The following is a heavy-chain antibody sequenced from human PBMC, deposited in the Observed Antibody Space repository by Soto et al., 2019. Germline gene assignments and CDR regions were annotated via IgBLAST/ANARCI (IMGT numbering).Heavy chain of an antibody. CDR2: IYYSGST. CDR3: ARQGDEQWLVLVNNGFDP. CDR1: GGSISSSSYY. D-gene: IGHD6-19*01. Sequence: QLQLQESGPGLVKPSETLSLTCTVSGGSISSSSYYWGWIRQPPGKGLEWIGSIYYSGSTYYNPSLESRVSTSVDTSKNPFSLQLSSVTAADTAVYYCARQGDEQWLVLVNNGFDPWGQGTLVTVSS. J-gene: IGHJ5*02. V-gene: IGHV4-39*01.